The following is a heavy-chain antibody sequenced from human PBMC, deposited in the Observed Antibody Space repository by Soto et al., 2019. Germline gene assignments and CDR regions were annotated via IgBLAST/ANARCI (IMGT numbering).Heavy chain of an antibody. CDR3: ERYYVLLASTLDY. J-gene: IGHJ4*01. Sequence: AAVNVSFKASRYTFTSYVISWVRQAPGQGLEWMGWISAYNGNTTYAQKLKGSVTMTTDPSTSTAYVELRSLRYDDRAVYYCERYYVLLASTLDYWGQGTLVTVSS. CDR1: RYTFTSYV. V-gene: IGHV1-18*04. D-gene: IGHD3-16*01. CDR2: ISAYNGNT.